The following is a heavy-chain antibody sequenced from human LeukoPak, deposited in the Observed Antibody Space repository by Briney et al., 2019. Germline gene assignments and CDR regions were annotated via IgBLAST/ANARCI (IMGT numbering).Heavy chain of an antibody. CDR2: IYTSGST. V-gene: IGHV4-61*02. CDR1: GGSISSGSYY. J-gene: IGHJ4*02. Sequence: SETLSLTCTVSGGSISSGSYYWSWIRQPAGKGLEWIGRIYTSGSTNYNPSLKSRVTISVDTSKNQFSLKLSSVTAADTAVYYCARGTTMVRGVTFDYWGQGTLVTVSS. D-gene: IGHD3-10*01. CDR3: ARGTTMVRGVTFDY.